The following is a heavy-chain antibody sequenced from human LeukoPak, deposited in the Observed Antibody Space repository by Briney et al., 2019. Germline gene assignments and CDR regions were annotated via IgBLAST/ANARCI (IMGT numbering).Heavy chain of an antibody. J-gene: IGHJ3*02. CDR3: AKNRDSISGVADAFDI. Sequence: GGSLRLSCAASGFTFSSYAMSWVRQAPGKGLEWVSAISGSGGSTYYADSVKGRFTISRDNSKNTLYLQMNSLRAEDTAVYYCAKNRDSISGVADAFDIWGQGTMVTVSS. CDR1: GFTFSSYA. V-gene: IGHV3-23*01. CDR2: ISGSGGST. D-gene: IGHD3-3*01.